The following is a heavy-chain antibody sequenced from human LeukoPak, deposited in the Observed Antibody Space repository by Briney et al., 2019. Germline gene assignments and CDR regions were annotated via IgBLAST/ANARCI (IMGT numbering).Heavy chain of an antibody. D-gene: IGHD1-14*01. CDR3: ARQPGGTAAFDI. CDR2: ISYTGGEI. Sequence: SETLSLTCTVSGGSINSYYWSWIRQPPGKGLEWIGYISYTGGEINYNPSLKSRLTISVDTSQNQFSLMLTSVTAADTAVYYCARQPGGTAAFDIWAQGTMVTASS. V-gene: IGHV4-59*08. CDR1: GGSINSYY. J-gene: IGHJ3*02.